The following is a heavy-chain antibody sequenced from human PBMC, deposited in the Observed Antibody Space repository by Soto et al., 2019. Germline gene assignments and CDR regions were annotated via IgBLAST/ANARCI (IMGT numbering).Heavy chain of an antibody. V-gene: IGHV4-39*01. CDR3: ARTRAVWFDP. Sequence: SETLSLTCDVSGGPVGYTSFYWGWIRQPPGKGLEWIGSIYYSGSTYYNPSLKSRVTISVDTSKNQFSLKLSSVTAADTAVYYCARTRAVWFDPWGQGTLVTVSS. CDR2: IYYSGST. D-gene: IGHD6-19*01. CDR1: GGPVGYTSFY. J-gene: IGHJ5*02.